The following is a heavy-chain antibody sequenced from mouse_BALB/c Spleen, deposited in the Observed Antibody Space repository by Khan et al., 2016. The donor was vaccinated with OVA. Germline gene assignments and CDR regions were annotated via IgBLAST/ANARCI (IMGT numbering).Heavy chain of an antibody. CDR3: VREGAYHRSDGWFAY. Sequence: QVQLKQSGAELARPGASVKMSCKASGYTFTSYTMHWVRQRPGQAPEWIGHINPSNSYTNYNRNFKDKATLIVDKSSSTAYMQLSSLTSEDSAVYYGVREGAYHRSDGWFAYWGQGTLVTVSA. D-gene: IGHD2-14*01. J-gene: IGHJ3*01. CDR1: GYTFTSYT. V-gene: IGHV1-4*01. CDR2: INPSNSYT.